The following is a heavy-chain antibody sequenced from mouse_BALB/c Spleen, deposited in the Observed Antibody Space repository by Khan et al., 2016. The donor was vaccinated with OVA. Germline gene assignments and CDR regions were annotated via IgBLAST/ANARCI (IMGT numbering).Heavy chain of an antibody. CDR2: INPHIGET. CDR1: GYSFTGYF. J-gene: IGHJ2*01. D-gene: IGHD1-1*01. Sequence: VQLQQSGPELVKPGASVKISCKASGYSFTGYFMNWVMPSHGKSLEWIGRINPHIGETFYNQKFKDKATLTVDESSTTAHMELRSLSSEDSAGYYCARKNGSDFDYWGQGTTLTVSS. CDR3: ARKNGSDFDY. V-gene: IGHV1-20*02.